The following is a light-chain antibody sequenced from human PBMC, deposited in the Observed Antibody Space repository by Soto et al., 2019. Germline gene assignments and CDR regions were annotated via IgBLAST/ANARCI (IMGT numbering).Light chain of an antibody. CDR3: QQSGKRQWT. Sequence: DIVLTQSPATLSLAPGERATLSCRASQSVSSYLAWYQHKPGQAPRLLIYHASNRATGIPARFSGSGSGTDFTLTISSLEPEDFAVYYCQQSGKRQWTFGRGTQIEIK. V-gene: IGKV3-11*01. CDR1: QSVSSY. J-gene: IGKJ1*01. CDR2: HAS.